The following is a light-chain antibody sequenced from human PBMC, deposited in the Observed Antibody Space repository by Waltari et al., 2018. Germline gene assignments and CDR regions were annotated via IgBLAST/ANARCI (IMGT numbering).Light chain of an antibody. J-gene: IGLJ3*02. V-gene: IGLV1-47*01. CDR3: AAWDDSLSGLV. CDR1: SSNIGSNY. Sequence: QSVLTQPPSASGTPGQKVTISCNGSSSNIGSNYVYWYQQLPGTAPKLLIFKNNRRPSGVPDRISDSKSGPAASLAINGLRSEDEADYYCAAWDDSLSGLVLGGGTKVTVL. CDR2: KNN.